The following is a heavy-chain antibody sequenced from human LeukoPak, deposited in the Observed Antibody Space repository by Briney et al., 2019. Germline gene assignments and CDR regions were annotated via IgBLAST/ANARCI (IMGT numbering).Heavy chain of an antibody. CDR1: GFTFSRYA. V-gene: IGHV3-64*01. CDR3: ASGKAGAGPADY. D-gene: IGHD6-19*01. J-gene: IGHJ4*02. CDR2: ISGIGGST. Sequence: GGSLRLSCAASGFTFSRYAMHWVRQAPGKGLEYVSTISGIGGSTYYANSVKGRFTISRDNSKNTLYLQMGSLRAEDMAVYYCASGKAGAGPADYWGQGTLVTVPS.